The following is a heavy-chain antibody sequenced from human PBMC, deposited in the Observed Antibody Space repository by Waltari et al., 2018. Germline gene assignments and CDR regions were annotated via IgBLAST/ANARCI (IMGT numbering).Heavy chain of an antibody. J-gene: IGHJ6*02. CDR2: IYTSGST. CDR3: AKDRYYYGMDV. Sequence: QVQLQESGPGLVKPSQTLSLTCTVSGGSISSGSYYWSWIRQPAGKGLEWIGRIYTSGSTNYNPSLKSRVTISVDTSKNQFSLKLSSVTAADTAVYYCAKDRYYYGMDVWGQGTTVTVSS. V-gene: IGHV4-61*02. CDR1: GGSISSGSYY.